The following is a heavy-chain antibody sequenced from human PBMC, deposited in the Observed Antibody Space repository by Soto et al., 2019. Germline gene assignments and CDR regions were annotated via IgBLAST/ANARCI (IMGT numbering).Heavy chain of an antibody. Sequence: ASVKVSCKASGYTFTGYYMHWVRQAPGQGLEWMGWINPNSGGTNYAQKFQGRVTMTRDTSISTAYMELSRLRSDDTAVYYCARETGTLFAVWFDPWGQGTLVTVS. V-gene: IGHV1-2*02. CDR3: ARETGTLFAVWFDP. J-gene: IGHJ5*02. CDR1: GYTFTGYY. CDR2: INPNSGGT. D-gene: IGHD1-1*01.